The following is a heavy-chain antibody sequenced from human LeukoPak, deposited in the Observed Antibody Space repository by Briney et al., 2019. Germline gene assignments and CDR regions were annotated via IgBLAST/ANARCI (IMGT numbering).Heavy chain of an antibody. J-gene: IGHJ4*02. D-gene: IGHD1-7*01. V-gene: IGHV4-34*01. CDR1: GGSFSGCY. Sequence: PSETLSLTCVVYGGSFSGCYWSWIRQPPGKGLEWIGEINHSGSTNYNPSLKSRVAISVDTSKNQFSLKLSSVTAADTAVYYCARGVAGTTFLSDYWGQGTLVTVSS. CDR2: INHSGST. CDR3: ARGVAGTTFLSDY.